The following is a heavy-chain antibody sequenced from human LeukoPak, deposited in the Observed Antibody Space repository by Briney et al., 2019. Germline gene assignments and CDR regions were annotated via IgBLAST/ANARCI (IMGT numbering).Heavy chain of an antibody. CDR2: INHSGST. D-gene: IGHD2-2*01. CDR1: GGSFSGYY. CDR3: ARGRRYCSSTSCYAFFDY. V-gene: IGHV4-34*01. Sequence: PSETLSLTCAVYGGSFSGYYWSWTRQPPGKGLEWIGEINHSGSTNYNPSLKSRVTISVDTSKNQFSLKLSSVTAADTAVYYCARGRRYCSSTSCYAFFDYWGQGTLVTISS. J-gene: IGHJ4*02.